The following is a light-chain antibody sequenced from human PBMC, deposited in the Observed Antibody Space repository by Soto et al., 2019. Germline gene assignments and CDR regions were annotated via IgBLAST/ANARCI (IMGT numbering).Light chain of an antibody. CDR3: QQRSNWPLT. CDR1: QSVSSY. CDR2: DAS. J-gene: IGKJ5*01. V-gene: IGKV3-11*01. Sequence: EIGLTPSPDSLSASPWARANLSCRASQSVSSYLAWYQQKPGQAPNLLIYDASNRATGIPARFSGSGSGTDFTLTISSLEPEDFAVYYCQQRSNWPLTFGQGTRLEIK.